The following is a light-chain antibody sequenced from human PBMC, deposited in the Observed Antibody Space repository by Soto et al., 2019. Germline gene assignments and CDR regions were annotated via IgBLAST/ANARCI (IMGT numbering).Light chain of an antibody. Sequence: QSVLTQPPSASGTPGQRVTISCSGSSSNIGSNTVNWYQQLPGTAPKLLLYSNNQRPSGVPDRFSGSKSGTSASLAISGLQSEDEADYYCAAWDDSLLNGVFGGGTKLTVL. CDR1: SSNIGSNT. CDR3: AAWDDSLLNGV. CDR2: SNN. V-gene: IGLV1-44*01. J-gene: IGLJ3*02.